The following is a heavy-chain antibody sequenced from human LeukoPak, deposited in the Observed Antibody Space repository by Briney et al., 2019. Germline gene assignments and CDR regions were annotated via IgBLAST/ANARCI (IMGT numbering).Heavy chain of an antibody. D-gene: IGHD3-22*01. CDR1: GFTFSSYA. CDR2: ISYDGSNK. Sequence: GGSLRLPCAASGFTFSSYAMHWVRQAPGKGLEWVAVISYDGSNKYYADSVKGRFTISRDNSKNTLYLQMNSLRAEDTAVYYCARYTIPYYDSSGPFDYWGQGTLVTVSS. CDR3: ARYTIPYYDSSGPFDY. J-gene: IGHJ4*02. V-gene: IGHV3-30-3*01.